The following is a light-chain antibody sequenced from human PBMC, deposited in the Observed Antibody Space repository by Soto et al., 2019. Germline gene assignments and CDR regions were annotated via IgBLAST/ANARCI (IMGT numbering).Light chain of an antibody. CDR3: HYYGRSPLP. J-gene: IGKJ4*01. CDR2: GAS. Sequence: EIVLTQSPGTLSLSPGERANISCRASQRLSGSNVGWYQQRPGQAPSLLIYGASKRTTGVPDRFSGSGSGTDFTLTITRLGPEDFAVYYCHYYGRSPLPFGGGTKVEIK. V-gene: IGKV3-20*01. CDR1: QRLSGSN.